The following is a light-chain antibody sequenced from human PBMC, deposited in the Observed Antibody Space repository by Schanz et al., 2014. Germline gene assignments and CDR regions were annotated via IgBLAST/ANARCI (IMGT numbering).Light chain of an antibody. CDR1: SSDVGSYNL. CDR2: EGN. V-gene: IGLV2-23*03. CDR3: RSYEGGSIFVI. Sequence: QSALTQPASVSGSPGQSITISCTGPSSDVGSYNLVSWYQQHPGKAPKLMIYEGNKRPSGVSNRFSGFKSGNTASLTISGLQAEEEGDYYCRSYEGGSIFVIFGGGTKLTVL. J-gene: IGLJ2*01.